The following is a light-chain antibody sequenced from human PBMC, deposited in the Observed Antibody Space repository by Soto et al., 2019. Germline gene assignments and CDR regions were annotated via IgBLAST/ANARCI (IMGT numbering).Light chain of an antibody. Sequence: DIQTPQSTSTLSGSVGDRVTITCRASQTISSWLAWYEQRPGKAPKPXIYKASTLKSGVPSKFSGSGSGTEFTLTISGLQPDDVTTAYCQHYNSYSEAFGQGTKVDI. J-gene: IGKJ1*01. CDR1: QTISSW. CDR3: QHYNSYSEA. V-gene: IGKV1-5*03. CDR2: KAS.